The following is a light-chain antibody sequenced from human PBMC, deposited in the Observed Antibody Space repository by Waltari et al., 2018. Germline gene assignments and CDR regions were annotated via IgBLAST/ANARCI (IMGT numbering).Light chain of an antibody. CDR1: KVGATS. J-gene: IGLJ2*01. Sequence: SYELTQQPSVSVSPGQPASIPASGAKVGATSACWYQQKPGQSPVLVIYQDSKRHSGIPERFSGSNSGNTATLTISGTQAMDEADYYCQAWDSSTVVFGGGTKLTVL. CDR2: QDS. CDR3: QAWDSSTVV. V-gene: IGLV3-1*01.